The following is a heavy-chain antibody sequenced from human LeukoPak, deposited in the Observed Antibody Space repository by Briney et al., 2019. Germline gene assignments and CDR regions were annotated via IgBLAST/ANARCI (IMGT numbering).Heavy chain of an antibody. D-gene: IGHD3-10*01. CDR3: ARNYGSGRYFTDY. V-gene: IGHV3-30-3*01. CDR1: GFTFSSYA. J-gene: IGHJ4*02. CDR2: ISYDGSNK. Sequence: GGSLRLSCAASGFTFSSYAMHWVRQAPGKGLEWVAVISYDGSNKYYADSVKGRFTISRDNSKNTLYLQMNSLRAEDTTVYYCARNYGSGRYFTDYWGQGTLVTVSS.